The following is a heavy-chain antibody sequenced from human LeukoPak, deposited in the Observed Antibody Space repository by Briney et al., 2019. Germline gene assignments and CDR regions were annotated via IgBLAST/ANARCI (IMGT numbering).Heavy chain of an antibody. CDR3: ARDRGVRYFDWLSPAYGMDV. V-gene: IGHV1-18*04. Sequence: ASVKVSCKASGYTFTSYGISWVRQAPGQGLEWMGWISAYNGNINYAQKLQGRVTMTTDTSTSTAYMELRSLRSDDTAVYYCARDRGVRYFDWLSPAYGMDVWGKGTTVTVSS. J-gene: IGHJ6*04. CDR2: ISAYNGNI. CDR1: GYTFTSYG. D-gene: IGHD3-9*01.